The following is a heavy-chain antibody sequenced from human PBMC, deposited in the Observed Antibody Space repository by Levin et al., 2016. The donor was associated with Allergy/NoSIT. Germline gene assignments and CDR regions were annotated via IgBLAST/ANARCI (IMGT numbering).Heavy chain of an antibody. CDR1: GFTFSSYS. CDR3: ARDYSGSYYRFDY. D-gene: IGHD1-26*01. V-gene: IGHV3-21*01. CDR2: ISSSSSYI. Sequence: GESLKISCAASGFTFSSYSMNWVRQAPGKGLEWVSSISSSSSYIYYADSVKGRFTISRDNAKNSLYLQLNSLRDEDTAVYYCARDYSGSYYRFDYWGQGTLVTVSS. J-gene: IGHJ4*02.